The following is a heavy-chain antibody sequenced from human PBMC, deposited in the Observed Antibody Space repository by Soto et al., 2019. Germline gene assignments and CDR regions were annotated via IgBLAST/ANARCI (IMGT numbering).Heavy chain of an antibody. V-gene: IGHV4-59*08. Sequence: QVQLQESGPGLVKPSETLSLTCTVSGDSISTYYWTWIRQSPGRGLEWIALIYYGWSTNDNPSLKSRVTISVDTSKNHFSLKLNSVTAADTAVYYCASPGRDWGSLDYWGQGTLVTVSS. CDR2: IYYGWST. CDR1: GDSISTYY. D-gene: IGHD7-27*01. CDR3: ASPGRDWGSLDY. J-gene: IGHJ4*02.